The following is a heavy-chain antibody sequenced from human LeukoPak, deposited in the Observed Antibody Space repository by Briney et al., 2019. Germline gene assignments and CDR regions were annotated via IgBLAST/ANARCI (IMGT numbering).Heavy chain of an antibody. V-gene: IGHV3-74*01. J-gene: IGHJ4*02. D-gene: IGHD3-10*01. CDR1: GFTFGSHW. CDR3: ARELYGSASKILDY. CDR2: IESDGST. Sequence: GGSLRLSCAASGFTFGSHWMHWVRQAPGTGLVWVSHIESDGSTRYADSVKGRFTISRDNGQNTLYLQMNSLRAEDTAFYYCARELYGSASKILDYWGQGTLVTVSS.